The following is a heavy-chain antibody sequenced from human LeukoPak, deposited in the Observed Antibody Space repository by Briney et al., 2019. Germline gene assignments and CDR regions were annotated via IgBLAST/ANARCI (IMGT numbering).Heavy chain of an antibody. CDR2: ISSSSSYI. V-gene: IGHV3-21*01. D-gene: IGHD3-22*01. CDR1: GFTFSSYS. J-gene: IGHJ6*02. CDR3: AGEIEYYYDARYYYGMDV. Sequence: PGGSLRLSCAASGFTFSSYSMNWVRQAPGKGLEWVSSISSSSSYIYYADSVKGRFTISRDNAKNSLYLQMNSLRAEDTAVYYCAGEIEYYYDARYYYGMDVWGQGTTVTVSS.